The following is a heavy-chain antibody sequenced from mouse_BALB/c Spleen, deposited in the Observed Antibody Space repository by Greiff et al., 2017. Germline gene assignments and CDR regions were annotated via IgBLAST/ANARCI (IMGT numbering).Heavy chain of an antibody. Sequence: EVQLVESGGDLVKPGGSLKLSCAASGFTFSSYGMSWVRQTPDKRLEWVATISSGGSYTYYPDSVKGRFTISRDNAKNTLYLQMSSLKSEDTAMYYCARDGYGSSYAMDYWGQGTSVTVSS. D-gene: IGHD1-1*01. CDR2: ISSGGSYT. CDR1: GFTFSSYG. CDR3: ARDGYGSSYAMDY. J-gene: IGHJ4*01. V-gene: IGHV5-6*01.